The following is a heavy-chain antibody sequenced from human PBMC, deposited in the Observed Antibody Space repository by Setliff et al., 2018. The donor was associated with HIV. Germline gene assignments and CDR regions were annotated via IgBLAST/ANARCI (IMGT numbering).Heavy chain of an antibody. Sequence: SVKVSCKASGGTFNNYAISWVRQASGQGLQWVGGIIPLFGTTNYAQKFQGRVTITADESTNIAYMELSSLRSEDTAVYYCAREMDEYSSGWDYNGGNAFDIWGQGTMVTVSS. CDR2: IIPLFGTT. CDR1: GGTFNNYA. CDR3: AREMDEYSSGWDYNGGNAFDI. D-gene: IGHD6-19*01. V-gene: IGHV1-69*13. J-gene: IGHJ3*02.